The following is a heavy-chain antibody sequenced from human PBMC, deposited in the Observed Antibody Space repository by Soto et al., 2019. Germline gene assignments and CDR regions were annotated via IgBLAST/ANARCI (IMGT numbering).Heavy chain of an antibody. D-gene: IGHD2-2*01. V-gene: IGHV3-21*01. J-gene: IGHJ4*02. CDR2: ISSSSSYI. Sequence: GGSLRLSCAASGFTFSSYSMNWVRQAPGKGLEWVSSISSSSSYIYYADSVKGRFTISRDNAKNSLYLQMKSLRAEDTAVYYCAREPSVLGYCSSTSCPAYYFDYWGQGTLVTVSS. CDR1: GFTFSSYS. CDR3: AREPSVLGYCSSTSCPAYYFDY.